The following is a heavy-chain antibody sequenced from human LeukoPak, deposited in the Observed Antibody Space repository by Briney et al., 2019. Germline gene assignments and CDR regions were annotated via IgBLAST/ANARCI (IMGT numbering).Heavy chain of an antibody. CDR3: AKARVRIVELVAATIPYDF. Sequence: PGGSLRVSCAASGFTFNSFAMSWVRQAPGKGLEWVSTISGSGTSTYYADSVKGRFIISRDNAKNTLYLQLSRLRAEDTAVYYCAKARVRIVELVAATIPYDFWGQGTLVTVSS. V-gene: IGHV3-23*01. CDR1: GFTFNSFA. D-gene: IGHD2-15*01. J-gene: IGHJ4*02. CDR2: ISGSGTST.